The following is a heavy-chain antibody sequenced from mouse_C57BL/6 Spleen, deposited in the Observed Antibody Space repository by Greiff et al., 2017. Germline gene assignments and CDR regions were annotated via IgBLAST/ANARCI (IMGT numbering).Heavy chain of an antibody. J-gene: IGHJ3*01. CDR2: IDPEDGET. CDR1: GFNITDYY. Sequence: EVKLQESGAELVKPGASVKLSCTASGFNITDYYMHWVKQRTEQGLEWIGRIDPEDGETKYAPKFQGKATITADTSSNTAYLQLSSLTSEDTAVYYCARSWDEEAYWGQGTLVTVSA. V-gene: IGHV14-2*01. D-gene: IGHD4-1*01. CDR3: ARSWDEEAY.